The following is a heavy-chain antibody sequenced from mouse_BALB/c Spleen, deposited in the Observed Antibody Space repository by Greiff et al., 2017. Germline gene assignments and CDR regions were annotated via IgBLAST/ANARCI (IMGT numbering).Heavy chain of an antibody. CDR3: ARVGSSPYYFDY. J-gene: IGHJ2*01. CDR1: GYSITSGYY. D-gene: IGHD1-1*01. CDR2: ISYDGSN. V-gene: IGHV3-6*02. Sequence: DVKLQESGPGLVKPSQSLSLTCSVTGYSITSGYYWNWIRQFPGNKLEWMGYISYDGSNNYNPSLKNRISITRDTSKNQFFLKLNSVTTEDTATYYCARVGSSPYYFDYWGQGTTLTVSS.